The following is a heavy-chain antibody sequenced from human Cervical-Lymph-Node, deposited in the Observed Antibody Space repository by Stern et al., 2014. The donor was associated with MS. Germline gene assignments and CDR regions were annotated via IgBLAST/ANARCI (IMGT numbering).Heavy chain of an antibody. J-gene: IGHJ4*02. CDR3: AHRSSGAYCSGESCYFAH. CDR2: IYLDDER. Sequence: ESGPTLVKPTQTLTLTCTFSGFSLSTTRAGVAWIRQPPGKALEWLGLIYLDDERRYSPSLKDRLTITKDNSKNQVVLTMTNLDPVDTATYYCAHRSSGAYCSGESCYFAHWGQGALVTVSS. D-gene: IGHD2-15*01. V-gene: IGHV2-5*02. CDR1: GFSLSTTRAG.